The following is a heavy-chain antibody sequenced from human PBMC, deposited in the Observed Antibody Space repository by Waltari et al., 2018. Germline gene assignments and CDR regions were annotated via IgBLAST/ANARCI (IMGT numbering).Heavy chain of an antibody. CDR1: GGSISSHY. CDR3: ARAIAAAGTLVR. CDR2: IYYSGST. Sequence: QVQLQESGPGLVKPSETLSLTCTVSGGSISSHYWSWIRQPPGKGLEWIVYIYYSGSTNYDPSLRRRVTISVDTSKNQFSLKLSSVTAADTAVYYCARAIAAAGTLVRWGQGTLVTVSS. D-gene: IGHD6-13*01. V-gene: IGHV4-59*11. J-gene: IGHJ4*02.